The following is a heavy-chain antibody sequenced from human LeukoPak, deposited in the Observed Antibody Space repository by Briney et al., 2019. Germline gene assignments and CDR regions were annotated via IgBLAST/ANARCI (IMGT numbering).Heavy chain of an antibody. J-gene: IGHJ4*02. Sequence: GGPLRLSCAASGFTVSNNYMSWVRQAPGKGLEWVSVIYSGGSTYYADSVKGRFTISRDTSKNTLSLQMNSLRAEDTAVYYCASLSLGHYWGQGTLVTVSS. CDR2: IYSGGST. CDR3: ASLSLGHY. V-gene: IGHV3-53*01. D-gene: IGHD6-6*01. CDR1: GFTVSNNY.